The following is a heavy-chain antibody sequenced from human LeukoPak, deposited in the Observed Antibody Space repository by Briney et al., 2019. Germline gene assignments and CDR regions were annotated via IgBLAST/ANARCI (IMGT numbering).Heavy chain of an antibody. J-gene: IGHJ6*03. CDR3: ARDSGSSSFNYYYYMDV. D-gene: IGHD2-15*01. Sequence: GGSLRLSCAASGFTFSSYSMNWVRQAPGKGLEWVSSISSSSSYIYYADSVKGRFTISRDNAKNSLYLQMNSLRAEDTAVYYCARDSGSSSFNYYYYMDVWPKGTTVTVS. V-gene: IGHV3-21*01. CDR2: ISSSSSYI. CDR1: GFTFSSYS.